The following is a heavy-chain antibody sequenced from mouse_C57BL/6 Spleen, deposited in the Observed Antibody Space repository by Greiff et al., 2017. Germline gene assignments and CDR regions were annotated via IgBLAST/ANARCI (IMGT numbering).Heavy chain of an antibody. CDR1: GFTFSDYG. Sequence: EVQRVESGGGLVKPGGSLKLSCAASGFTFSDYGMHWVRQAPEKGLEWVAYISSGSSTIYYADTVKGRFTISRDNAKNTLFLQMTSLRSEDTAMYYCAPIYGGYSSYFDVWGTGTTVTVSS. CDR3: APIYGGYSSYFDV. CDR2: ISSGSSTI. D-gene: IGHD2-3*01. V-gene: IGHV5-17*01. J-gene: IGHJ1*03.